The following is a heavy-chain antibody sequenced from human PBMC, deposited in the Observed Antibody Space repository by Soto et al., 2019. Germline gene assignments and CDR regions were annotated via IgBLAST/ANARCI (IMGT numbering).Heavy chain of an antibody. CDR3: ATSFITTVGTTA. D-gene: IGHD1-1*01. J-gene: IGHJ4*02. CDR2: INIDGSST. CDR1: GFTFSSYW. Sequence: GGSLRLSCAASGFTFSSYWMHWVRQAPGKGLVWVSRINIDGSSTSYADSVKGRFTISRDNAKNTLYLQMNSLRAEDTAVYYCATSFITTVGTTAWGQGTQVTVSS. V-gene: IGHV3-74*01.